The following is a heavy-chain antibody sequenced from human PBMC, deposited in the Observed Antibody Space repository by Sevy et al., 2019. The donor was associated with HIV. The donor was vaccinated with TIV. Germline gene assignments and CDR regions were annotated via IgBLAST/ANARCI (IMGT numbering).Heavy chain of an antibody. CDR1: GGSFSGYY. CDR3: ARGGPRIVGATTGRGWFDP. J-gene: IGHJ5*02. Sequence: ETLSLTCAVYGGSFSGYYWSWIRQPPGKGLEWIGEINHSGSTNYNPSLKSRVTISVDTSKNQFSLKLSSVIAADTAVYYCARGGPRIVGATTGRGWFDPWGQGTLVTVSS. V-gene: IGHV4-34*01. CDR2: INHSGST. D-gene: IGHD1-26*01.